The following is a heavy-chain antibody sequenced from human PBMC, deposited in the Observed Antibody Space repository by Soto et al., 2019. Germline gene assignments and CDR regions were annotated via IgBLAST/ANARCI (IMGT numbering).Heavy chain of an antibody. CDR3: SKDSRPFGGDSGHDS. Sequence: EVHLVESGGGLVKPGGSLRLSCAASGFTFSSFNMNWVRQAPGKGLEWVSSISTNSKDIYYAASVKGRFTISRDNANSSLVLQMSVLRAEDTALYYCSKDSRPFGGDSGHDSWGQGTLVSVSS. V-gene: IGHV3-21*01. CDR1: GFTFSSFN. CDR2: ISTNSKDI. J-gene: IGHJ4*02. D-gene: IGHD2-21*02.